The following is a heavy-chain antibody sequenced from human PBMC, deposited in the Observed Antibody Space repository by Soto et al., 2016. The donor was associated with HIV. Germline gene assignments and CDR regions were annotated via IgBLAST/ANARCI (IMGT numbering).Heavy chain of an antibody. J-gene: IGHJ4*02. CDR3: ASGFPVAGTTAFDY. CDR2: IYSGGST. D-gene: IGHD1-1*01. V-gene: IGHV3-53*02. Sequence: EVQLVETGRGLIQPGGSLRLSCAASGFTVSSIYMTWVRQAPGKGLDWVSTIYSGGSTGYADSVKGRFTISRDNSKNTLYLQMSSLRVEDTAIYYCASGFPVAGTTAFDYWGRGTLVTVSS. CDR1: GFTVSSIY.